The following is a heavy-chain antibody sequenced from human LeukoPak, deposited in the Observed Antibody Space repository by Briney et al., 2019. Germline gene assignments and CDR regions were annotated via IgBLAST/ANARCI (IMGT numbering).Heavy chain of an antibody. V-gene: IGHV4-39*07. Sequence: SETLSLTCTVSGGSISGSSYYWGWIRQSPGTGLEWIGSVYSGGNTYYNPALKSRVSISVDTSNNQFSLKVRSVTAADTAIYYCTRAKTLSSLFDYWGQGTLVTVSS. CDR3: TRAKTLSSLFDY. J-gene: IGHJ4*02. D-gene: IGHD2/OR15-2a*01. CDR1: GGSISGSSYY. CDR2: VYSGGNT.